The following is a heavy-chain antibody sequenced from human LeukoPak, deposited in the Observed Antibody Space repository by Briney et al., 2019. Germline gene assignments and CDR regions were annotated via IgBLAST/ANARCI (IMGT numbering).Heavy chain of an antibody. CDR2: TYVSGNT. J-gene: IGHJ5*02. CDR3: AREVGS. V-gene: IGHV3-66*01. Sequence: PGGSLRLSCAASGFTFSTYSMTWVRQAPGKGLKWVSVTYVSGNTYYADSVKGRFSISRDTSKNTLYLQMTSLRVEDSAVYYCAREVGSWGQGTLVIVSS. D-gene: IGHD1-26*01. CDR1: GFTFSTYS.